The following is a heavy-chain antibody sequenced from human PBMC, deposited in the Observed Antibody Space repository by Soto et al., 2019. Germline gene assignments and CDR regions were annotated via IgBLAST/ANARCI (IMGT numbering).Heavy chain of an antibody. CDR2: IIPIFGTP. CDR3: ARERVEYGSGNYYNRIDF. D-gene: IGHD3-10*01. Sequence: QVQLVQSGAEVKKPGSSVKVSCKASGGIFSTYAISWLRQAPGQGLEWMGGIIPIFGTPNYAQRFQGRVTITADESTTTSYMELSRLKSEDTAVYYCARERVEYGSGNYYNRIDFWGQGTLVTVSS. V-gene: IGHV1-69*01. CDR1: GGIFSTYA. J-gene: IGHJ4*02.